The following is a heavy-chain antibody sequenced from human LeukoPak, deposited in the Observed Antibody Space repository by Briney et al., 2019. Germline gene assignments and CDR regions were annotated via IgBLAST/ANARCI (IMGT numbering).Heavy chain of an antibody. J-gene: IGHJ6*03. D-gene: IGHD3-22*01. CDR2: INPNSGGT. Sequence: GASVKVSCKASGYTFTGYYMHRVRQAPGQGLEWMGWINPNSGGTNYAQKFQGRVTMTRDTSISTAYMELSRLRSDDTAVYYCARGGPQNDNYYYYYMDVWGKGTTVTVSS. V-gene: IGHV1-2*02. CDR3: ARGGPQNDNYYYYYMDV. CDR1: GYTFTGYY.